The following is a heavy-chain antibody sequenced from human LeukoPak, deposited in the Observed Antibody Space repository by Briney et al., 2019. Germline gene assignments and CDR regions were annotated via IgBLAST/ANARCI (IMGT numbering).Heavy chain of an antibody. J-gene: IGHJ5*02. Sequence: SETLSLTCTVSGGSISSYYWSWIRQPPGKGLEWIGYIYYSGSTNYNPSLKSRVTISVDTSKNQFSLKLSSVTAADTAVYYCARHQPPPRRYYYDSSGYYRSPSAAPFDPWGQGTLVTVSS. CDR1: GGSISSYY. D-gene: IGHD3-22*01. V-gene: IGHV4-59*01. CDR2: IYYSGST. CDR3: ARHQPPPRRYYYDSSGYYRSPSAAPFDP.